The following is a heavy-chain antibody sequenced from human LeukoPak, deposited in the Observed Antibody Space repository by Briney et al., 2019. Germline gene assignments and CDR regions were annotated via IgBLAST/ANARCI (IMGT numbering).Heavy chain of an antibody. V-gene: IGHV1-3*01. J-gene: IGHJ4*02. D-gene: IGHD2-21*01. CDR2: IKAGNGDT. CDR1: GYIFTKYV. Sequence: ASVKVSCKASGYIFTKYVVHWVRQAPGQRPEWMGWIKAGNGDTKYSQNFEDRLTITRDTSASTVYMELSSLTSEDTALYYCARDDCGDTCYPGGYWGQGTLVTVSS. CDR3: ARDDCGDTCYPGGY.